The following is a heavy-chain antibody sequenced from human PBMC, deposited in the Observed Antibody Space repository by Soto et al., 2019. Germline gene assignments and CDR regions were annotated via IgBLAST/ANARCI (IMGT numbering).Heavy chain of an antibody. V-gene: IGHV3-30*18. CDR3: VKDRSGSWTFDY. J-gene: IGHJ4*02. Sequence: QVQLVESGGGVVQPGRSTRLSCAASGFIFSSDGMHWVRQAPGKGLEWVAFISDDGTQKYYSESVKGRFTISRDDSRNTVYLQMNSLRTEDTAVFYCVKDRSGSWTFDYWGQGTLVIVSS. D-gene: IGHD6-13*01. CDR1: GFIFSSDG. CDR2: ISDDGTQK.